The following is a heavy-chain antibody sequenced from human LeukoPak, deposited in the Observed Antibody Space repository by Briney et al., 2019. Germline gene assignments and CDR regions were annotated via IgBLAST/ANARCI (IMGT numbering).Heavy chain of an antibody. D-gene: IGHD2-8*01. Sequence: GESLKISCKGSGYRFTSYWIGWVRQMPGKGLEWMGIIYPVDSDTRNSPSFHGPVTHSTDKSISTAYLQWSSLKASDTAMYYCARRYCTNGVCYTDYWGQGTLVIVSS. CDR1: GYRFTSYW. CDR2: IYPVDSDT. CDR3: ARRYCTNGVCYTDY. J-gene: IGHJ4*02. V-gene: IGHV5-51*01.